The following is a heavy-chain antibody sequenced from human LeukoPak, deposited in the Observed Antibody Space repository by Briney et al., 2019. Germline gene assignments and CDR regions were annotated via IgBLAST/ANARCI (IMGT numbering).Heavy chain of an antibody. CDR1: GFTFSSYA. D-gene: IGHD6-13*01. V-gene: IGHV3-30-3*01. Sequence: PGGSLRLSCAASGFTFSSYAMHWVRQAPGKGLEGVAVISYDGSNKYYADSVKGRFTISRDNSKNTLYLQMNSLRAEDTAVYYCARDLYGSSWFSPFDYWGQGTLVTVSS. J-gene: IGHJ4*02. CDR3: ARDLYGSSWFSPFDY. CDR2: ISYDGSNK.